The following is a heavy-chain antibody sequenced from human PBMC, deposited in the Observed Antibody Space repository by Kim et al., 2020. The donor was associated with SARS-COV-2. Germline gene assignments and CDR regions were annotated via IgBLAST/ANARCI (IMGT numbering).Heavy chain of an antibody. V-gene: IGHV3-33*01. CDR2: K. CDR3: AGAFGDYGLDY. D-gene: IGHD4-17*01. J-gene: IGHJ4*02. Sequence: KNYADSVEGRFTISRDNSKNTLYLQMNSLRVEDTAVYYCAGAFGDYGLDYWGQGTLVTVSS.